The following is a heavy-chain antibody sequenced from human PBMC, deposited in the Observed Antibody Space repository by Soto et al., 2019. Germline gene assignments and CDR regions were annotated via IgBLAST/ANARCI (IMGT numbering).Heavy chain of an antibody. CDR2: ISYDGSNK. Sequence: GGSLRLSCAASGFTFSSYAMHWVRQAPGKGLEWVAVISYDGSNKYYADSVKGRFTISRDNSKNTLYLQMNSLRAEDTAVYYCARDRASIAVASGAFDIWGQGTMVTVS. CDR1: GFTFSSYA. CDR3: ARDRASIAVASGAFDI. J-gene: IGHJ3*02. D-gene: IGHD6-19*01. V-gene: IGHV3-30-3*01.